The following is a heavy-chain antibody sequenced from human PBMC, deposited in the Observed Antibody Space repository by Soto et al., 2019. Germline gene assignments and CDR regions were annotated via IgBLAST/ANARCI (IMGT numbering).Heavy chain of an antibody. CDR2: MFNSGRT. CDR1: GDSISSYF. D-gene: IGHD3-22*01. Sequence: SETLSLTCTVSGDSISSYFWAWMRQPPGKALEWIGYMFNSGRTNYNPSLTSRVTMSADTSNNQFSLTLTSVTAADTAVYYCAKAVKYYDSTGYDAFAVWGQGIMVTVSS. CDR3: AKAVKYYDSTGYDAFAV. J-gene: IGHJ3*01. V-gene: IGHV4-59*01.